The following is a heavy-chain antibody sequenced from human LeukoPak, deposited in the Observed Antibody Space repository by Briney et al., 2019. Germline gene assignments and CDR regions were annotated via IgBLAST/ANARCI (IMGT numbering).Heavy chain of an antibody. Sequence: SETLSLTCTVSGGSISSYYWSWIRQPPGKGLEWIGYIYYSGSTNYNPSLKSRVTISVDTSKNQFSLKLSSVTAADTAVYYCARDRNDFWSGHRAPDAFDIWGQGTMVTVSS. CDR3: ARDRNDFWSGHRAPDAFDI. D-gene: IGHD3-3*01. CDR1: GGSISSYY. V-gene: IGHV4-59*01. J-gene: IGHJ3*02. CDR2: IYYSGST.